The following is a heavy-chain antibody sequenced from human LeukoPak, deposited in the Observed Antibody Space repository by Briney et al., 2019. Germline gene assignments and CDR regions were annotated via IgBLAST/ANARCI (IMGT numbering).Heavy chain of an antibody. CDR1: GGSFSSNY. D-gene: IGHD3-10*01. CDR2: INHSGST. J-gene: IGHJ4*02. CDR3: ASLAYYYGSGPPRY. Sequence: PSETLSLTCAVFGGSFSSNYWSWIRQPPGKGLEWIGEINHSGSTNYNPSLKSRVTISVDTSKNQFSLKLSSVTAADTAVYYCASLAYYYGSGPPRYWGQGTLVTVSS. V-gene: IGHV4-34*01.